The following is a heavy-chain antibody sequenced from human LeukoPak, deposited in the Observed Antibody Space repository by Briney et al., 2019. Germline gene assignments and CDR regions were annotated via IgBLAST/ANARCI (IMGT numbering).Heavy chain of an antibody. CDR2: ISDSSRTT. V-gene: IGHV3-23*01. CDR3: AKKLGFIPQFDY. Sequence: GGSLRLSCEVSGFTFSTEAMTWVRQAPGKGLEWVSSISDSSRTTYYADSVQGRFTISRDNSRNTVYLQMNSLRVEDTAFYYCAKKLGFIPQFDYWSQGTLVAVSS. J-gene: IGHJ4*02. D-gene: IGHD6-13*01. CDR1: GFTFSTEA.